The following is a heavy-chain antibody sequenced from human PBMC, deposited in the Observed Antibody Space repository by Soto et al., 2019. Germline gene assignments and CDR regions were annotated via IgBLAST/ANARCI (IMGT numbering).Heavy chain of an antibody. Sequence: SETLSLTCTVSGGSISTTSYYWGWIRQPPGKGLEWIGTIYYSGSTYYNPSLKSRVTISVDTSKNQFSLKVNSVTAADTAVYYCARHCSGGSCNGDYFDYWGQGTLVTVSS. V-gene: IGHV4-39*01. CDR3: ARHCSGGSCNGDYFDY. CDR1: GGSISTTSYY. J-gene: IGHJ4*02. CDR2: IYYSGST. D-gene: IGHD2-15*01.